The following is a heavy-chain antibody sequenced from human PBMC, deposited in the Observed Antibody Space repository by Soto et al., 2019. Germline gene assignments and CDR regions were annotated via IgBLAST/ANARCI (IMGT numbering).Heavy chain of an antibody. D-gene: IGHD5-18*01. V-gene: IGHV3-30*18. CDR2: ISYDGSNK. CDR3: AKDSENSVDTAMVFGY. J-gene: IGHJ4*02. Sequence: VQLVESGGGVVQPGRSLRLSCAASGFTFSSYGMHWVRQAPGKGLEWVAVISYDGSNKYYADSVKGRFTISRDNSQNTLYLQMNSLRAEDTAVYYCAKDSENSVDTAMVFGYWGQGTLVTVSS. CDR1: GFTFSSYG.